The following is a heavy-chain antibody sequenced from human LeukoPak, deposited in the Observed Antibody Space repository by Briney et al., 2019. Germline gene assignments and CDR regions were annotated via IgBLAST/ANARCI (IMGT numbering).Heavy chain of an antibody. CDR2: ISSSGSTI. J-gene: IGHJ4*02. Sequence: GGSLRLSCAASGFTLSSHAMSWVRQAPGKGLEWVSYISSSGSTIYYADSVKGRFTISRDNAKNSLYLQMNSLRAEDTAVYYCARAGDSSGYYHRLLDYWGQGTLVTVSS. V-gene: IGHV3-48*04. CDR3: ARAGDSSGYYHRLLDY. CDR1: GFTLSSHA. D-gene: IGHD3-22*01.